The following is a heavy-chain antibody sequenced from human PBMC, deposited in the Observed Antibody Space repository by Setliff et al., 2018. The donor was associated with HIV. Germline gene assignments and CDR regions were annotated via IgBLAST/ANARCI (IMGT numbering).Heavy chain of an antibody. D-gene: IGHD3-10*01. Sequence: ASETLSLTCTVSGGSVSMSSYYWGWIRQPTGKGLEWIGYIYHSGSTNYNPSLKSRVTMSIDTYKHQFSLKLSSVTAADTAVYYCARQVDTVVRGVRALAHFDLWGRGTLVTVSS. CDR3: ARQVDTVVRGVRALAHFDL. CDR1: GGSVSMSSYY. J-gene: IGHJ2*01. CDR2: IYHSGST. V-gene: IGHV4-61*05.